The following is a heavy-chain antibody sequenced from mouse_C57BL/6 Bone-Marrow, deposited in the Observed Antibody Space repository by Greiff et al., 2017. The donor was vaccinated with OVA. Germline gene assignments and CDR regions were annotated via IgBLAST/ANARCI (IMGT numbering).Heavy chain of an antibody. D-gene: IGHD2-1*01. CDR1: GFTFSSYA. Sequence: EVKLMESGGGLVKPGGSLKLSCAASGFTFSSYAMSWVRQTPEKRLEWVATISDGGSYTYYPDNVKGRFTISRDNAKNNLYLQMSHLKSEDTAMYYCARDCYGTFAYWGQGTLVTVSA. V-gene: IGHV5-4*01. J-gene: IGHJ3*01. CDR2: ISDGGSYT. CDR3: ARDCYGTFAY.